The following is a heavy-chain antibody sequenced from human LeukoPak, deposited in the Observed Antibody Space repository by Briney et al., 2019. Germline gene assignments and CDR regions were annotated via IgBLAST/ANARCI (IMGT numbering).Heavy chain of an antibody. V-gene: IGHV4-59*01. J-gene: IGHJ4*02. CDR2: IYRSGGT. D-gene: IGHD6-19*01. CDR3: ARRYNSGWSPTYGY. CDR1: GGSMSSYY. Sequence: PSGTLSLTCTVSGGSMSSYYWGWIRQPPGKGLEWIGYIYRSGGTDYNASVRRRGSISLDTSKNQFSLRLSSVTAADTAVYFCARRYNSGWSPTYGYWGQGILVTVST.